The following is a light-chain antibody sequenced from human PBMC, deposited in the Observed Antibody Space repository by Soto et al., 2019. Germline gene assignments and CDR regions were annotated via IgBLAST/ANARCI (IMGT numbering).Light chain of an antibody. J-gene: IGLJ2*01. Sequence: QLVLTQSPSASASPGASVKLTCTLSSGHSSYAIAWHQQQPEKGPRYLMKVKSDGSHTKGDGIPDRFSGSSSGAERYLTISSLQSEDEADYYCQIWGAGHVVFGGGTKLTVL. CDR3: QIWGAGHVV. CDR2: VKSDGSH. CDR1: SGHSSYA. V-gene: IGLV4-69*01.